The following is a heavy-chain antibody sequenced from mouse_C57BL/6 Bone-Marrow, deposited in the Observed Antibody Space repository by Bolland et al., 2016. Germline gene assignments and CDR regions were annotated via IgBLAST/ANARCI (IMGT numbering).Heavy chain of an antibody. CDR3: ARRGWFAWFAY. V-gene: IGHV1-78*01. CDR2: RDGST. Sequence: RDGSTKYNEKFKGKATLTADKSSSTAYMQLNSLTSEDFAVYFCARRGWFAWFAYWGQGTLV. J-gene: IGHJ3*01. D-gene: IGHD2-3*01.